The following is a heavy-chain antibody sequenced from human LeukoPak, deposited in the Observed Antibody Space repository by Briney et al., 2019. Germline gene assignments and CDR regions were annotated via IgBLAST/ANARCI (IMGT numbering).Heavy chain of an antibody. CDR1: GFTFSSYS. Sequence: AGGSLRLSCAASGFTFSSYSMNWVRQAPGKGLEWVSYISSSSSTIYYADSVKGRFTISRDNAKNSLYLQMNSLRAEDTAVYYCARDPFSTMIVVGAFDIWGQGTMVTVSS. D-gene: IGHD3-22*01. CDR3: ARDPFSTMIVVGAFDI. CDR2: ISSSSSTI. V-gene: IGHV3-48*01. J-gene: IGHJ3*02.